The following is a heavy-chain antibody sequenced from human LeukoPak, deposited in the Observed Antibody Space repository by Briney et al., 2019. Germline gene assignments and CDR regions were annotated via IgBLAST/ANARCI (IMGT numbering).Heavy chain of an antibody. CDR1: GGSTSSYY. V-gene: IGHV4-4*07. CDR3: ARDGSGSYYRGYYYYGMDV. J-gene: IGHJ6*02. D-gene: IGHD3-10*01. CDR2: IYTSGST. Sequence: PSETLSLTCTVSGGSTSSYYWSWIRQPAGKGLEWIGRIYTSGSTNYNPSLKSRVTMSVDTSKNQFSLKLSSVTAADTAVYYCARDGSGSYYRGYYYYGMDVWGQGTTVTVSS.